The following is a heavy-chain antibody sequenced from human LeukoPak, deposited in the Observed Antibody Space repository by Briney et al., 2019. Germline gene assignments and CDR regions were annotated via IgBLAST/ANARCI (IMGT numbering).Heavy chain of an antibody. J-gene: IGHJ4*02. CDR1: GFTFSNYN. V-gene: IGHV3-21*01. Sequence: GGSLRLSCAASGFTFSNYNMNWVRQAPGKGLEWVSSISYSSSYIYYADSVKGRFTISRDNAKNSLYLQMNSLRAEDTAVYYCARGAGYSSGWYHRNDYWGQGTLVTVSS. CDR3: ARGAGYSSGWYHRNDY. CDR2: ISYSSSYI. D-gene: IGHD6-19*01.